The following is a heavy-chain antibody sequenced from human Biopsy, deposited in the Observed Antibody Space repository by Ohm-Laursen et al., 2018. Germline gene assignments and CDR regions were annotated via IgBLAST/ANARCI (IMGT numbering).Heavy chain of an antibody. V-gene: IGHV4-4*07. CDR3: AREFTYNYGAKGALDI. Sequence: PGTLSLTCTVSGGSLSGYSWNWIRQPAGKGLEWIGRIYASETTHFNPSLRSRLIMSVDTSRNQFSLRLSSVTAADTAIYYCAREFTYNYGAKGALDIWGQGTKVTVSS. J-gene: IGHJ3*02. CDR1: GGSLSGYS. D-gene: IGHD4/OR15-4a*01. CDR2: IYASETT.